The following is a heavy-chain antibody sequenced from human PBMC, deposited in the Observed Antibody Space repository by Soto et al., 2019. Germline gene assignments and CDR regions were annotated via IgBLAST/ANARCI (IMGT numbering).Heavy chain of an antibody. D-gene: IGHD3-9*01. CDR3: ARITPIYDILTGYYSSPAGSLDY. CDR2: IYYSGST. J-gene: IGHJ4*02. CDR1: GGSISSYY. V-gene: IGHV4-59*01. Sequence: KQSQTLSLTCTVSGGSISSYYWSWIRQPPGKGLEWIGYIYYSGSTNYNPSLKSRVTISVDTSKNQFSLKLSSVTAADTAVYYCARITPIYDILTGYYSSPAGSLDYWGQGTLVTVSS.